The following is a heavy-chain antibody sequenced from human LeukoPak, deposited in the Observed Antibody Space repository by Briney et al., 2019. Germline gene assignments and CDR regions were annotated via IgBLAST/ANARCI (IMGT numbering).Heavy chain of an antibody. CDR3: AREAIGYSNDY. Sequence: GASVKVSCKASGYTFTNYYMHWVRQTPGQGLEWMGIINPSGGSTSYAQKFQGRVTMTRDTSTSTVYMELSSLRFEDTAVYYCAREAIGYSNDYWGQGTLVTVSS. CDR1: GYTFTNYY. V-gene: IGHV1-46*01. J-gene: IGHJ4*02. CDR2: INPSGGST. D-gene: IGHD2-15*01.